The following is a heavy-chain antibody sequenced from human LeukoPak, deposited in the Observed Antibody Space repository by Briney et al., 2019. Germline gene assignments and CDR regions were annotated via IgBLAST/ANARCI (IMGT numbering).Heavy chain of an antibody. Sequence: SGTLSLTCSVSGGSISSSDYYWGWIRQPPGKGLEWIGTIYYSGSTYYNPSLRSRLTISVDTSKNQFSLKLSSVTAADTALYYCARQVGGPVPYFESDYWGQGTLVTVSS. J-gene: IGHJ4*02. CDR3: ARQVGGPVPYFESDY. D-gene: IGHD1-26*01. CDR1: GGSISSSDYY. V-gene: IGHV4-39*01. CDR2: IYYSGST.